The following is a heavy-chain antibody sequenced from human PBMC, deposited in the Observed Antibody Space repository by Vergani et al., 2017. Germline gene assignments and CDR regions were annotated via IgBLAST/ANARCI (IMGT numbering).Heavy chain of an antibody. CDR1: GITFWKFG. V-gene: IGHV3-9*01. Sequence: EVDLVESGGGLAQPGGSLRLSCEASGITFWKFGMHWVRQGPGKGLEWVSGISWNSGAVDYADSVRGRFTISRDNAKNSLFLEMNSLRFEDTAVYFCTRGSVYHHDSAGHGYDSYTGFYLWGRGTLVTVSS. D-gene: IGHD5-12*01. CDR2: ISWNSGAV. J-gene: IGHJ3*01. CDR3: TRGSVYHHDSAGHGYDSYTGFYL.